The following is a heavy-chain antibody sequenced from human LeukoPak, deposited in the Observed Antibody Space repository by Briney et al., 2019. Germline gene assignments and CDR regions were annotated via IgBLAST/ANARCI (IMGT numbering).Heavy chain of an antibody. CDR2: ISYDGSNK. V-gene: IGHV3-30*14. Sequence: GRSLRLSCAASGFTFSSYAMHWVRQAPGKGLEWVAVISYDGSNKYYADSVKGRFTISRDNSKNTLYLQMSSLRAEDTAVYYCWPWAAAGTLAQGQFDYWGQGTLVTVSS. D-gene: IGHD6-13*01. CDR1: GFTFSSYA. J-gene: IGHJ4*02. CDR3: WPWAAAGTLAQGQFDY.